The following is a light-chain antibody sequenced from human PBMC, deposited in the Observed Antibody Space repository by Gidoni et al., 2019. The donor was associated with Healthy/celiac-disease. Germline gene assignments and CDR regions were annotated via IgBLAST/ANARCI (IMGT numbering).Light chain of an antibody. Sequence: QSALTQPASVSGSPGQSIPISCTGTSSDVGSYNLVSWYQQHPGKAPKLMIYEVSKRPSGVSNRFSGSKSGNTASLTISGLPAEDEADYYCCSYAGSSTFVFGGGTKLTVL. CDR1: SSDVGSYNL. CDR3: CSYAGSSTFV. CDR2: EVS. J-gene: IGLJ2*01. V-gene: IGLV2-23*02.